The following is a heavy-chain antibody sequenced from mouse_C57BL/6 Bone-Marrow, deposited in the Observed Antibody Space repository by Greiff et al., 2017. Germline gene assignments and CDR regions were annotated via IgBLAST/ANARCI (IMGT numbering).Heavy chain of an antibody. J-gene: IGHJ3*01. Sequence: VQLQQSGGGLVQPKGSLKLSCAASGFTFNTYAMHWVRQAPGKGLEWVARIRSKSSNYASYYDDSVKDRLTISRDDSQSMLYLQMNNLKTEDPAMYYCVGDGDGYEWGLAWFAYWGQGTLVTVSA. CDR2: IRSKSSNYAS. CDR1: GFTFNTYA. CDR3: VGDGDGYEWGLAWFAY. D-gene: IGHD2-2*01. V-gene: IGHV10-3*01.